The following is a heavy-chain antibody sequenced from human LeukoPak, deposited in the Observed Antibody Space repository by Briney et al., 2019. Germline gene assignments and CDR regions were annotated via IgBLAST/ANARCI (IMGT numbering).Heavy chain of an antibody. J-gene: IGHJ4*02. CDR1: GASISSSNW. V-gene: IGHV4-4*02. CDR2: IYHAGTT. Sequence: PSGTLSLTCAVSGASISSSNWWSWARQPPGKGLEWIGEIYHAGTTNYNPSLQSRVTISVDTSRNQFSLKVTSVTAADTAVYYCLRIYCSKTACHYFDYWGQGTLVTVSS. D-gene: IGHD2-2*01. CDR3: LRIYCSKTACHYFDY.